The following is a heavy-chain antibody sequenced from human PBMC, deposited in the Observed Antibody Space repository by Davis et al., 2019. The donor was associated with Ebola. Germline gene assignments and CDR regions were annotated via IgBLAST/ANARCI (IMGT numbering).Heavy chain of an antibody. CDR2: IYSGGST. CDR1: GFTVSSNY. V-gene: IGHV3-53*01. D-gene: IGHD2-2*02. J-gene: IGHJ4*02. Sequence: GESLKISCAASGFTVSSNYMSWVRQAPGKGLEWVSVIYSGGSTYYADSVKGRFTISRHNSKKTLYLQMNSLRAEDTAVYYCARDPLGYTDDNDYWGQGTLVTVSS. CDR3: ARDPLGYTDDNDY.